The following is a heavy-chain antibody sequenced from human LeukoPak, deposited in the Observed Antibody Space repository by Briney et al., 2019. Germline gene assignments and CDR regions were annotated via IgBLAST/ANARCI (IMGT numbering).Heavy chain of an antibody. D-gene: IGHD1-26*01. J-gene: IGHJ4*02. CDR1: GYTFTAYF. CDR3: ARDRGAPSAPDY. V-gene: IGHV1-2*06. Sequence: ASVKVSCKASGYTFTAYFIHWVRQAPGQGPQWMGRINPNSGVTLYAQTFQGRVTMTSDTSITTAYMELSRLTFDDTALYYCARDRGAPSAPDYWGQGTLVTVSS. CDR2: INPNSGVT.